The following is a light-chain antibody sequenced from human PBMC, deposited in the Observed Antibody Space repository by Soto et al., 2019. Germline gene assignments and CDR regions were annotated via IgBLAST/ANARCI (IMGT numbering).Light chain of an antibody. Sequence: QSVLTQPPSVSGAPGQRVTISGTGSSSNIGAGYDVHWYQQLPGTAPKLLIYGNSNRPSGVPDRFSGSKSGTSASLAITGLQAEDEADYYCQSYDSSLREVFGGGTKLTVL. V-gene: IGLV1-40*01. CDR3: QSYDSSLREV. CDR1: SSNIGAGYD. J-gene: IGLJ2*01. CDR2: GNS.